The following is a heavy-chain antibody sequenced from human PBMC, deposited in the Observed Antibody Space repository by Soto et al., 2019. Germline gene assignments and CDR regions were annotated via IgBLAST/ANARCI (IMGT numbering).Heavy chain of an antibody. D-gene: IGHD2-21*01. CDR1: GFTVSSNY. CDR3: ARGLGETGWYYYYYMDV. V-gene: IGHV3-66*01. Sequence: PGGSLRLSCAASGFTVSSNYMSWVRQAPGKGLELVSVIYSGGSTYYADSVKGRFTISRDNSKITLYLQMNSLRAEDTAVYYCARGLGETGWYYYYYMDVWGKGTTVTVSS. CDR2: IYSGGST. J-gene: IGHJ6*03.